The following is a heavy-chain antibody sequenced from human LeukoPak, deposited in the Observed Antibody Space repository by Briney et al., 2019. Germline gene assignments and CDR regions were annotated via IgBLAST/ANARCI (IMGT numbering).Heavy chain of an antibody. J-gene: IGHJ4*02. Sequence: PGESLRLSCAASGVTVSNAWMSWVRQAPGEGLEWVSAISGSGGSTYYADSVKGRFTISRDNSKNTLYLQMNSLRAEDTAVYYCAKPPYCSGGSCYLHYWGQGTLVTVSS. CDR3: AKPPYCSGGSCYLHY. CDR1: GVTVSNAW. D-gene: IGHD2-15*01. CDR2: ISGSGGST. V-gene: IGHV3-23*01.